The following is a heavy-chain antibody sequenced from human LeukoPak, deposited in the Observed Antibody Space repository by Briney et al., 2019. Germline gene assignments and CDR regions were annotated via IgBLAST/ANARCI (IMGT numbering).Heavy chain of an antibody. D-gene: IGHD6-19*01. CDR3: AGGSGWLIDS. CDR1: GFTFSTYG. Sequence: GGSLRLSCAATGFTFSTYGMTWVRQAPGKGLEWVSGIGGSGDSTYYADSVKGRFTISRDNSKNTLYLQMNSLRAEDTAVYYCAGGSGWLIDSWGRGTLVTVSS. J-gene: IGHJ4*02. CDR2: IGGSGDST. V-gene: IGHV3-23*01.